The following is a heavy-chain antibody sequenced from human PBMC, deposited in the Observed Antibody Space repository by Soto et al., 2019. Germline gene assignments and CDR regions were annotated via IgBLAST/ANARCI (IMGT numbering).Heavy chain of an antibody. CDR1: GFTFTSYS. Sequence: EVQLLESGGGLVQPGGSLRLSYAASGFTFTSYSMSWVRQAPGKGLEWVSGISGSGGGTYYADSVKGRFTISRDNSRSTLFLQMNSLRAEDTALYYCAKSRGSGTYYNPFDAFDIWGQGTMVTVSS. V-gene: IGHV3-23*01. D-gene: IGHD3-10*01. CDR2: ISGSGGGT. J-gene: IGHJ3*02. CDR3: AKSRGSGTYYNPFDAFDI.